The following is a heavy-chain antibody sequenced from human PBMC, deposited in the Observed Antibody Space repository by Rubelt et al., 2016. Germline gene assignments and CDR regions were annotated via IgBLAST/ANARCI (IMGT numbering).Heavy chain of an antibody. CDR2: LSGSGGDT. V-gene: IGHV3-23*01. D-gene: IGHD4-17*01. Sequence: NYAMNWVRQAPGKGLEWVSALSGSGGDTFHADSVKGRFTISRDNSKNTLYLQMNSLRAEDTAVYYCVRDSMTTVRTHGVGFDYWGQGALVSVSS. J-gene: IGHJ4*02. CDR1: NYA. CDR3: VRDSMTTVRTHGVGFDY.